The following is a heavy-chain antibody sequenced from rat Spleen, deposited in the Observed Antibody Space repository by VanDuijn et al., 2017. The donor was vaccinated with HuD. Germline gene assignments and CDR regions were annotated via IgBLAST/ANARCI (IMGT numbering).Heavy chain of an antibody. Sequence: EVLLVESNGGLVQPVRSLKLSCAASGFTFSDYYMAWVRQAPTKGLEWVATISYADTSGHSGTYYRDSVKGRFTISRDNAKSTLSLQMDSLRSEDTATYYCARRHFGYTDYFDYWGQGVMVTVSS. V-gene: IGHV5-29*01. CDR2: ISYADTSGHSGT. CDR3: ARRHFGYTDYFDY. CDR1: GFTFSDYY. D-gene: IGHD1-4*01. J-gene: IGHJ2*01.